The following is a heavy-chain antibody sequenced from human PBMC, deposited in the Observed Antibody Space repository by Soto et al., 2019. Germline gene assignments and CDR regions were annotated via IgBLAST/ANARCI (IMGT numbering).Heavy chain of an antibody. V-gene: IGHV4-39*01. Sequence: QLQLQESGPGLVKPSETLSLTCTVSGGSISSSSYYWGWIRQPPGKGLEWIGSIYYSGSTYYNPSLTTRVRLTHHPSNTPIDQHRSSVSAEDEAAYSCGGHYNRSGCYHFPYWGQGTLVNLAS. CDR3: GGHYNRSGCYHFPY. J-gene: IGHJ4*02. D-gene: IGHD3-10*01. CDR1: GGSISSSSYY. CDR2: IYYSGST.